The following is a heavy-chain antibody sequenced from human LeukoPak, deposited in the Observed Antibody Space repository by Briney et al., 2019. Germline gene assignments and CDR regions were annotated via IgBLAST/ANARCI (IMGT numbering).Heavy chain of an antibody. D-gene: IGHD3-22*01. CDR3: ARGGITMIVATFDY. V-gene: IGHV3-33*01. CDR2: IWYDGSNK. J-gene: IGHJ4*02. CDR1: GFTFSSYG. Sequence: GGSLRLSCAASGFTFSSYGMHWVRQAPGKGLEWVAVIWYDGSNKYYADSVKGRFTISRDNSKNTLYLQMNSLRAEDTAVYYCARGGITMIVATFDYWGQGTLVTVSS.